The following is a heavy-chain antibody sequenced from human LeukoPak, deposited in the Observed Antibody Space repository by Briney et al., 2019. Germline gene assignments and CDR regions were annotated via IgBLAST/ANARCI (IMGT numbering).Heavy chain of an antibody. CDR1: GYTLTNFG. Sequence: ASVKVSCKASGYTLTNFGISWIRQAPGQGLEWMGWIIPMLGIPNYAQNFQGRVTFTADRSTNTAYMALSSLRSEDTAVYYCARHSSRESFYDFDSWGQGALIIVSS. CDR2: IIPMLGIP. V-gene: IGHV1-69*10. D-gene: IGHD3-16*01. J-gene: IGHJ4*02. CDR3: ARHSSRESFYDFDS.